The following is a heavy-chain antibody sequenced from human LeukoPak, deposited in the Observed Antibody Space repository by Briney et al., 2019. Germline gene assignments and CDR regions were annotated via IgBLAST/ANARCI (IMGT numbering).Heavy chain of an antibody. D-gene: IGHD3-10*01. CDR2: ISSSSSYI. CDR3: ARDRGYYYGSGSYYMDV. CDR1: GFTFSSYS. J-gene: IGHJ6*03. V-gene: IGHV3-21*01. Sequence: GGSLRLSCAASGFTFSSYSMNWVRQAPGKGLEWVSSISSSSSYIYYADSVKGRFTISRDNAKNSLYLQMNSLRAEDTAVYYCARDRGYYYGSGSYYMDVWGKGTTVTVSS.